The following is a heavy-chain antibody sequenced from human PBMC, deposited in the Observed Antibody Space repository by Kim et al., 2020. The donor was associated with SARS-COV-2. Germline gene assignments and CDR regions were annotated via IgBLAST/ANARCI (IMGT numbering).Heavy chain of an antibody. Sequence: SETLSLTCTVSGGSISSRSSYYWGWIRQPPGKGLEWIGRIYYSGSTYYNPSLKSRVTISVDSSKNQFSLKLSSVTAADTAVYYCASQTVAGAAAFDIWG. CDR3: ASQTVAGAAAFDI. D-gene: IGHD4-4*01. CDR2: IYYSGST. V-gene: IGHV4-39*01. J-gene: IGHJ3*02. CDR1: GGSISSRSSYY.